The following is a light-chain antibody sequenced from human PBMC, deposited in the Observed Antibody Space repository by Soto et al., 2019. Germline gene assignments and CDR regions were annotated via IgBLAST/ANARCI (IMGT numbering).Light chain of an antibody. CDR3: SSYAGSNNHVV. V-gene: IGLV2-8*01. J-gene: IGLJ2*01. CDR2: EVS. Sequence: QSVLTQPPSASGSPGQSVTISCTGTSSDVGGYNYVSWYQQHPGKVPKLMIYEVSKRPSGVPDRFSGSKSGNTASLTVSGLQAEDDADYYCSSYAGSNNHVVFGGGTKVTVL. CDR1: SSDVGGYNY.